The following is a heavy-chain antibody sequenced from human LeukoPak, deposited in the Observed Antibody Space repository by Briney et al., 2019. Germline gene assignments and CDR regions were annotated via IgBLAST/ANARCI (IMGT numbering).Heavy chain of an antibody. V-gene: IGHV3-49*03. J-gene: IGHJ5*02. CDR2: IRSKSYGGTA. CDR3: GRAPRPVAWNWFDP. CDR1: GFTFGDYA. Sequence: GGSLRLSRRTSGFTFGDYALSWFRQAPGKGLEWVGFIRSKSYGGTAEYAASVKDRFTISRDDSTRIAYLQMKSLKTEDTGVYYCGRAPRPVAWNWFDPWGQGTLVTVSS. D-gene: IGHD2-15*01.